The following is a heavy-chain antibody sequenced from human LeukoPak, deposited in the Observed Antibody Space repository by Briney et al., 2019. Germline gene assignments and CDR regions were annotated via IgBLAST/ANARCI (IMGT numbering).Heavy chain of an antibody. CDR1: GFTFGNYW. D-gene: IGHD6-6*01. J-gene: IGHJ4*02. CDR2: IKQDGSDK. CDR3: ARWATSFDL. Sequence: GGSLRLSCAASGFTFGNYWMSCVRQAPGKGLEWVANIKQDGSDKYHVDSVTGRFTISRDNAKNSLYLEMNSLRAEDTAVYYCARWATSFDLWGQGALVTVSS. V-gene: IGHV3-7*01.